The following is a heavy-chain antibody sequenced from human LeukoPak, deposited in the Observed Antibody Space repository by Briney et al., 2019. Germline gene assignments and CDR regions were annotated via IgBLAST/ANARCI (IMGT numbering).Heavy chain of an antibody. V-gene: IGHV1-69*01. D-gene: IGHD3-22*01. CDR3: ARTNYYDSSGYYQEDYFDY. Sequence: ASVKVSCKASRGTFISYAISWVRQAPGQGLEWMGGIIPLIGTINYVQKFQGRVTITADESTSTAYMELSSLRSEDTAVYYCARTNYYDSSGYYQEDYFDYWGQGTLVTVSS. J-gene: IGHJ4*02. CDR2: IIPLIGTI. CDR1: RGTFISYA.